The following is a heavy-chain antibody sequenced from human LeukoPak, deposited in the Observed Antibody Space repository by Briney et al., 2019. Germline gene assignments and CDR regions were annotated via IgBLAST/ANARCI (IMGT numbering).Heavy chain of an antibody. V-gene: IGHV3-23*01. Sequence: GASLRLSCAASGFTFSSYAMSWVRQAPGKGPEWVSAISGSGGSTYYADSVKGRFTISRDNSKNTLYLQMNSLRAEDTAVYYCAKDHSSGWPENWFDPWGQGTLVTVSS. J-gene: IGHJ5*02. CDR1: GFTFSSYA. D-gene: IGHD6-19*01. CDR3: AKDHSSGWPENWFDP. CDR2: ISGSGGST.